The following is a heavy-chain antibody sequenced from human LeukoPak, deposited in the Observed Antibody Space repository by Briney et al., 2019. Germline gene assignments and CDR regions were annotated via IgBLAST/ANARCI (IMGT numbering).Heavy chain of an antibody. CDR3: AKGGEGGPDAFDI. CDR2: IKQDGSEK. D-gene: IGHD3-10*01. Sequence: PGGCLRLSCAASGFTFSSYWMSWVRQAPGKGLEWVANIKQDGSEKYYVDSVKGRFTISRDNAKNSLYLQMNSLRDEDTAVYYCAKGGEGGPDAFDIWGQGTMVTVSS. J-gene: IGHJ3*02. CDR1: GFTFSSYW. V-gene: IGHV3-7*01.